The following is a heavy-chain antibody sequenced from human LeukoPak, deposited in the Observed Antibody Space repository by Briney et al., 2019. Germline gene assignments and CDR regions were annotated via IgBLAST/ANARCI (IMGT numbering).Heavy chain of an antibody. CDR3: ARHRGEQSVTYWFDP. D-gene: IGHD1-26*01. V-gene: IGHV4-39*01. CDR2: IYYSGST. J-gene: IGHJ5*02. Sequence: KPSETLSLTCTVSGGSISTRDYYWAWIRQPPGKGLEWIGSIYYSGSTYYNPSLKSRVTISVDTSKNQFSLKLSSVTAADTAVYYCARHRGEQSVTYWFDPWGQGTLVTVSS. CDR1: GGSISTRDYY.